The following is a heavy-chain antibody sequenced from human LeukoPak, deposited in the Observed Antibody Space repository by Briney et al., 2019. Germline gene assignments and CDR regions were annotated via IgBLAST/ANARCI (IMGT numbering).Heavy chain of an antibody. Sequence: SAKVSCKASGGTFSSYAISWVRQAPGQGLEWMGGIIPIFGTANYAQRFQGRVTITADESTSTAYMELSSLRSEDTAVYYCARSGRGRPFDYWGQGTLVTVSS. CDR1: GGTFSSYA. V-gene: IGHV1-69*13. J-gene: IGHJ4*02. D-gene: IGHD1-26*01. CDR3: ARSGRGRPFDY. CDR2: IIPIFGTA.